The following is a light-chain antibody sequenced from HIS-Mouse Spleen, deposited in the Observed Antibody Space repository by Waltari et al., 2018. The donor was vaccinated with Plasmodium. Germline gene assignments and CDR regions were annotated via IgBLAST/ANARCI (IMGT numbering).Light chain of an antibody. V-gene: IGLV2-14*03. Sequence: QSALTQPASVSGSPGQSITISCTGTSSDVGGYNYVSWYQQHPGKAPKLMIYDVSNRPSGVSNRVSGSKSSNTASLTISGLQAEDEADYYCSSYTSSSTLVFGGGTKLTVL. CDR1: SSDVGGYNY. CDR2: DVS. J-gene: IGLJ3*02. CDR3: SSYTSSSTLV.